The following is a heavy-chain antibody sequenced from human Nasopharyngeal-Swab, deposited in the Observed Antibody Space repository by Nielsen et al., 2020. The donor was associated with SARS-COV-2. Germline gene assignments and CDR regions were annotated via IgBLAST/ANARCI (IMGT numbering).Heavy chain of an antibody. D-gene: IGHD1/OR15-1a*01. CDR1: GFTFRDYY. CDR3: ARERGEHPDPAFDI. Sequence: LSLTCAASGFTFRDYYMSWIRQAPGKGLEWVSYISSSGSTIYYADPVKGRFTISRDNAKNSLYLQMNSLRAEDTAVYYCARERGEHPDPAFDIWGQGTMVTVSS. J-gene: IGHJ3*02. V-gene: IGHV3-11*01. CDR2: ISSSGSTI.